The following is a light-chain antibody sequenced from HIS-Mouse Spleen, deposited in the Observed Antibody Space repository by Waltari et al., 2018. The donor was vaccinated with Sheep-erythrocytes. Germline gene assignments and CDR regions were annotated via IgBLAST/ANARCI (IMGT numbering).Light chain of an antibody. CDR2: DVR. V-gene: IGLV2-11*01. Sequence: QSALTQPRSVSGSPGQSVTIPCPGTSSDVGGYNYVPWYQQHPGKAPKLMIYDVRKRPSGVPDRFSGSKSGNTASLTISGLQAEDEADYYCCSYAGSYTFWVFGGGTKLTVL. CDR3: CSYAGSYTFWV. CDR1: SSDVGGYNY. J-gene: IGLJ3*02.